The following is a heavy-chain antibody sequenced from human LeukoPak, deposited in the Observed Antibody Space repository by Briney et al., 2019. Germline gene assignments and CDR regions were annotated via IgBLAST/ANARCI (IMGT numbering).Heavy chain of an antibody. J-gene: IGHJ4*02. CDR1: GGSFSAYY. CDR2: INHSGST. V-gene: IGHV4-34*01. D-gene: IGHD6-19*01. Sequence: SETLSLTCAVYGGSFSAYYWSWIRQPPGKGLEWIGEINHSGSTNYNPSLKSRVTISVDMSKNHFSLRLRSVTAADTAMYYCARGTLYRGWSYYLDFWGQGSQVTVSS. CDR3: ARGTLYRGWSYYLDF.